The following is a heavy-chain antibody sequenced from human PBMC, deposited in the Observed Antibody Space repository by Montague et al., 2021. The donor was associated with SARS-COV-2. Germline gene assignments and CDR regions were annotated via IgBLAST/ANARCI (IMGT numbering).Heavy chain of an antibody. Sequence: SLRLSCAASGFDFFNFDMAWFRQAPGRGLEWISDISSSGATILYADSLKGRFTISRDNIQKSLYLQMNSLIAEDTAVYYCATNKYCTLHDCLHGRHYFDHWGQGTLVTVSS. D-gene: IGHD2-8*01. CDR1: GFDFFNFD. J-gene: IGHJ4*02. V-gene: IGHV3-48*03. CDR2: ISSSGATI. CDR3: ATNKYCTLHDCLHGRHYFDH.